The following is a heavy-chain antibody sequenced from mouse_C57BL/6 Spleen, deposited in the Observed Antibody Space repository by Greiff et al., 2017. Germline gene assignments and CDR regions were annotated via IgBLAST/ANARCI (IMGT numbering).Heavy chain of an antibody. CDR2: INPNYGTT. Sequence: EVKLVESGPELAQPGASVKISCKASGYSFTDYNMNWVKQSNGKSLEWIGVINPNYGTTSYNQKFKGKATLTVDQSSSTAYMQRSSLTSEDSAVYYCAGGNYSCAMDDWGKGTTVTVSS. CDR3: AGGNYSCAMDD. D-gene: IGHD2-1*01. CDR1: GYSFTDYN. V-gene: IGHV1-39*01. J-gene: IGHJ4*01.